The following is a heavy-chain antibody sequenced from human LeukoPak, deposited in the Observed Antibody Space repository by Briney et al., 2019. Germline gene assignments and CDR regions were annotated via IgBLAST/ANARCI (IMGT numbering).Heavy chain of an antibody. V-gene: IGHV3-21*01. J-gene: IGHJ5*02. CDR2: ISSSSSYI. Sequence: PGGSLRLSCAASGFTFSSYSMNWVRQAPGKGLEWVSSISSSSSYIYYADSVKGRFTISRDNAKNSLYLQMNSLRAEDTAVYYCARARFWSGGNWFDPWGQGTLVTVSS. CDR3: ARARFWSGGNWFDP. D-gene: IGHD3-3*01. CDR1: GFTFSSYS.